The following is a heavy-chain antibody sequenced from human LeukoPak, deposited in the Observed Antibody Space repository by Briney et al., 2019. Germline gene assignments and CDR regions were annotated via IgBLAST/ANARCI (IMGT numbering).Heavy chain of an antibody. Sequence: GSLRLSCAASVFTFSNYAMSWVRQAPGKGLEWVSAISGSGDSTYYADSVKGRFTISRDSSMETLYLQMNSLRAEDTATYFCAKRLSFGVAIGDFDYWGQGTLVTVSS. CDR1: VFTFSNYA. D-gene: IGHD3-3*01. V-gene: IGHV3-23*01. CDR2: ISGSGDST. J-gene: IGHJ4*02. CDR3: AKRLSFGVAIGDFDY.